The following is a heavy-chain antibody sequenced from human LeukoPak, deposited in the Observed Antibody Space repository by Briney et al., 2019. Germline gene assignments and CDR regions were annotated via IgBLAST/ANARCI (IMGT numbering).Heavy chain of an antibody. V-gene: IGHV3-23*01. CDR2: ISGSGGST. CDR1: GFTFSSYA. Sequence: GGSLRLSCAASGFTFSSYATSWVRQAPGKGLEWVSAISGSGGSTYYADSVKGRFTISRDNSKNTLYLQMNSLRAEDTAVYYCAKDLRWGPRTTYFDYWGQGTLVTVSS. J-gene: IGHJ4*02. D-gene: IGHD4-17*01. CDR3: AKDLRWGPRTTYFDY.